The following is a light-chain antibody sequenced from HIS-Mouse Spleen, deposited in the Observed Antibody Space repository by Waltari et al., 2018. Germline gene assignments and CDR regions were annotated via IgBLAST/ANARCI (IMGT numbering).Light chain of an antibody. CDR2: DVS. J-gene: IGLJ3*02. V-gene: IGLV2-14*03. CDR1: SSDVGGYNY. Sequence: QSALTQPASVSGSPGQSITISCPGTSSDVGGYNYVSWYQQHPGKAPKLMIYDVSNPPSGVSDGFSDSKSGNTASLTISGLQAEDEADYYCRSYASSSTWVFGGGTKLTVL. CDR3: RSYASSSTWV.